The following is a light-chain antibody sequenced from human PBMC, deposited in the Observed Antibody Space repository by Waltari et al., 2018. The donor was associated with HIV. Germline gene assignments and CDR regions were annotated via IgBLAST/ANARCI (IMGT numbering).Light chain of an antibody. CDR3: AAWGNSLSLL. J-gene: IGLJ2*01. Sequence: QSVLTQLPSASGTPGQRVTISCSGSSSNIGSNYVYWYQQLPGTAPKLLLYRNNQRPSGVPDRFSGSKSGISASLAISGLRSEDEADYYCAAWGNSLSLLFGGGTKLTVL. CDR2: RNN. V-gene: IGLV1-47*01. CDR1: SSNIGSNY.